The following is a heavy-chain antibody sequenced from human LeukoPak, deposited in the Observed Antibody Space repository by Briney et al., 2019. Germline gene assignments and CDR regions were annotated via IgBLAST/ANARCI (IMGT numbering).Heavy chain of an antibody. CDR1: GFTFSSYG. CDR3: ARPVVAATTPDTFDI. D-gene: IGHD2-15*01. V-gene: IGHV3-30*03. CDR2: ISYDGSNK. J-gene: IGHJ3*02. Sequence: PGGSLRLSCAASGFTFSSYGMHWVRQAPGKGLEWVAVISYDGSNKCSADSVKDRFTISRDNSKNTLYLQMNSLRAEDTAVYYCARPVVAATTPDTFDIWGQGTMVTVSS.